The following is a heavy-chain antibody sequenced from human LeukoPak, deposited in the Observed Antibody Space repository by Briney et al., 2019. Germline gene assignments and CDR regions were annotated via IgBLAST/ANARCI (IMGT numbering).Heavy chain of an antibody. D-gene: IGHD2-8*02. CDR2: ISYNSGII. V-gene: IGHV3-9*01. CDR1: GFTFNDYA. CDR3: VKDAAWWAGFFDH. Sequence: PGRSLRLSCAAPGFTFNDYAMHWVRQVPGKGLEWVSGISYNSGIIDYADSVKGRFTISRDNAKSSLYLQMNSLRAEDTALYYCVKDAAWWAGFFDHWGQGTHITVSS. J-gene: IGHJ4*02.